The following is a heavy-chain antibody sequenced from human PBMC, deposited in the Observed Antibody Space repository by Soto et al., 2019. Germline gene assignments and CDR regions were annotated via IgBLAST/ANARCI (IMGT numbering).Heavy chain of an antibody. J-gene: IGHJ4*02. D-gene: IGHD3-22*01. CDR2: INHSGST. Sequence: KSSETLSLTCAVYGGSFSGYYWSWIRQPPGKGLEWIGEINHSGSTNYNPSLKSRVTISVDTSKNQFSLKLSSVTAADTAVYYCARGPYYYDSSGYNPAYYFDYWGQGTLVTV. V-gene: IGHV4-34*01. CDR3: ARGPYYYDSSGYNPAYYFDY. CDR1: GGSFSGYY.